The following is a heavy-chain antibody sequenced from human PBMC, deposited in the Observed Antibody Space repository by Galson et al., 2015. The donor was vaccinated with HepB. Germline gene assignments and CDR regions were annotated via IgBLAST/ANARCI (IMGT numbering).Heavy chain of an antibody. D-gene: IGHD3-22*01. V-gene: IGHV1-18*04. CDR1: GYTFTSYG. CDR2: ISAYNGNT. J-gene: IGHJ3*02. Sequence: SVKVSCKASGYTFTSYGISWVRQAPGQGLEWMGWISAYNGNTNYAQKLQGRVTMTTDTSTSTAYMELRSLRSDDTAVYYCARVSDSSGYYGNAFDIWGQGTMVTVSS. CDR3: ARVSDSSGYYGNAFDI.